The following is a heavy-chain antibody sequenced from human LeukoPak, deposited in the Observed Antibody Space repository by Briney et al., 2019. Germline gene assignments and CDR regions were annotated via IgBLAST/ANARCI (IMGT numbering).Heavy chain of an antibody. V-gene: IGHV4-34*01. Sequence: SETLSLTCAVYGGSFSGYYWSWIRQPPGKGLEWVGEINHSGSTNYNPSLKSRVTISVDTSKNQFSLKLSSVTAADTAVYYCAIEAAYYDSSTLNYYYYMDVWGKGTTVTVSS. CDR3: AIEAAYYDSSTLNYYYYMDV. CDR1: GGSFSGYY. D-gene: IGHD3-22*01. CDR2: INHSGST. J-gene: IGHJ6*03.